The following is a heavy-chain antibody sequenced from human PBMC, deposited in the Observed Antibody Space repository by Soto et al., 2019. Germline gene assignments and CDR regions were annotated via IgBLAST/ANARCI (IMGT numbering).Heavy chain of an antibody. J-gene: IGHJ4*02. D-gene: IGHD1-26*01. CDR1: GFTFRRYG. V-gene: IGHV3-15*01. CDR2: VRSKADGGTT. Sequence: LSLSCAASGFTFRRYGLHWVRQAPGKGLEWVGRVRSKADGGTTDYAAPVKGRFTISRDDSENTLYLQMNSLKIDDTAVDYCRRAWDHPGHWGQGTLVSVDS. CDR3: RRAWDHPGH.